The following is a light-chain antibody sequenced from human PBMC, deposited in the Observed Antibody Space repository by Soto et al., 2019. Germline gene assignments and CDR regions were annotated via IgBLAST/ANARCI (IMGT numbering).Light chain of an antibody. Sequence: QSVLTQPPSASGTPGQRVTISCSGSSSNIGSNYAYWYQQLPGTAPSLLIYRNNQRPSGVPDRFSGSKSGTSASLAISGLRSEDEADYYCAAWDDSRSGYVFGTGTKVTVL. J-gene: IGLJ1*01. CDR1: SSNIGSNY. V-gene: IGLV1-47*01. CDR3: AAWDDSRSGYV. CDR2: RNN.